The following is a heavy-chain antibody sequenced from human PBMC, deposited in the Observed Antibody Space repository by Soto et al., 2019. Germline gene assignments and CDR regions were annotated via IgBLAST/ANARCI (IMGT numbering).Heavy chain of an antibody. J-gene: IGHJ4*02. CDR1: GFIFDNSG. CDR3: VKAGVRDLIVEVPVYFDN. V-gene: IGHV3-9*01. CDR2: ISWTGGNI. Sequence: EVQLVESGGGLVQPGRSLRLSCAASGFIFDNSGMHWVRQAPGKGLEWVSGISWTGGNIGYAVSVRGRFSISRDNAKDSLFLQMDSLRPDDTAFYYCVKAGVRDLIVEVPVYFDNWGQGTLVTVSS. D-gene: IGHD2-21*01.